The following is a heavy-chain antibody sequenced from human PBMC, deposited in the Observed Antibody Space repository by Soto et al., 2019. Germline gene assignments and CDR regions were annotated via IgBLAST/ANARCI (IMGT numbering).Heavy chain of an antibody. V-gene: IGHV1-8*01. J-gene: IGHJ6*02. CDR2: MNTNSGNT. CDR1: GYTFTSYD. Sequence: QVQLVQSGAEVKKPGASVKVSCKASGYTFTSYDINWVRQATGQGLEWMGWMNTNSGNTGYAQKFRGRVTMTRNTSISTAYMELSSLRSEDTAVYYCGRERSGWASMDVWGQGTTVTVSS. D-gene: IGHD3-3*01. CDR3: GRERSGWASMDV.